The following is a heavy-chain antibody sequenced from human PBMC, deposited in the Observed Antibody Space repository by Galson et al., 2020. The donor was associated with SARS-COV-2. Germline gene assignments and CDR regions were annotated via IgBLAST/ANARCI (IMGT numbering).Heavy chain of an antibody. CDR3: ALQTDMITLGGVFRSFDY. CDR2: IYYSGST. V-gene: IGHV4-39*01. J-gene: IGHJ4*02. Sequence: SETLSLTCTVSGGSISSSSYYWGWIRQPPGKGLEWIGSIYYSGSTYYNPSLKSRVTISVDTSKNQFSLKLSSVTAADTAVYYCALQTDMITLGGVFRSFDYWGQGTLVTVSS. D-gene: IGHD3-16*01. CDR1: GGSISSSSYY.